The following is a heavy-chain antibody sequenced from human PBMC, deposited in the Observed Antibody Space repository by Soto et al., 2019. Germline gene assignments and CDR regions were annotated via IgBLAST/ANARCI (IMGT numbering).Heavy chain of an antibody. D-gene: IGHD2-21*01. V-gene: IGHV1-69*02. CDR1: GGTFITST. J-gene: IGHJ4*02. CDR3: AITYCRANSCPRDFDF. CDR2: FIPILDMA. Sequence: QVQVVQSRAEVKKPESSVKVSCKPSGGTFITSTVNWVRLAPGHGLEWMGRFIPILDMANYAQKFQDRVTITADRSTFTAYMELNSLTSDDTAVYYCAITYCRANSCPRDFDFWGPGTRVTVSS.